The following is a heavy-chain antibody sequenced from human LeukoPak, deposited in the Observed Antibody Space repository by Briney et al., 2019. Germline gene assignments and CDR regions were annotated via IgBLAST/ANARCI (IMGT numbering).Heavy chain of an antibody. D-gene: IGHD3-10*01. J-gene: IGHJ3*02. CDR1: GGSISSGGYY. Sequence: SETLSLTCTVSGGSISSGGYYWNWIRQHPGERLEAIGDIYYSGSTYYNPSLKSRLTISVDTSKNRFSLKLSSVTAADTAVYYCAVGGVYLRGGAEAFDIWGQGTMVTVSS. CDR2: IYYSGST. CDR3: AVGGVYLRGGAEAFDI. V-gene: IGHV4-31*03.